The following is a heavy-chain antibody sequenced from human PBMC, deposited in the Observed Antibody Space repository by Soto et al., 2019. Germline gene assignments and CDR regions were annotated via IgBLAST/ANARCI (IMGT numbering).Heavy chain of an antibody. CDR1: GFTLSSYS. CDR2: ISYDGNTQ. CDR3: AKVSRPSRISTPDFDY. Sequence: LRLSCAASGFTLSSYSIHWVRQAPGKGLDWVAVISYDGNTQFYGDSVKGRFIVSRDNSRNTLYLQLNNLQAEDTAVYYCAKVSRPSRISTPDFDYWSQGTLVTVPQ. J-gene: IGHJ4*02. V-gene: IGHV3-30-3*01.